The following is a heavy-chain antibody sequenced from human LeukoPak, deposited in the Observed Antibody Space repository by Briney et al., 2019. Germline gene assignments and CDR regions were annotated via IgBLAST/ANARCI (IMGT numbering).Heavy chain of an antibody. D-gene: IGHD3-10*01. J-gene: IGHJ6*02. CDR2: IYYSGST. Sequence: SETLSLTCTVSGGSISRGGYYWRWIRQHPGKGLEWIGYIYYSGSTYYNPSLKSRFTISVDTSKNQFSLKLSSVTAADTAVYYCARAVYGSGSYYYYGMDVWGQGTTVTVSS. CDR1: GGSISRGGYY. V-gene: IGHV4-31*03. CDR3: ARAVYGSGSYYYYGMDV.